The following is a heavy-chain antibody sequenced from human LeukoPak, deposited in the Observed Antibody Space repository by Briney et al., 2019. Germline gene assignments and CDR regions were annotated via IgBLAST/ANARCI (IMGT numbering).Heavy chain of an antibody. D-gene: IGHD2-15*01. CDR2: SSAHNGDT. V-gene: IGHV1-18*01. CDR1: GFTFTSYG. J-gene: IGHJ3*02. Sequence: ASVKVSCKASGFTFTSYGSSWVRQAPGQGLEWMGWSSAHNGDTNYAQNIQGRVTMTTDTSTTTAYMELRSLRSEDTAVYYCAREAYCSGGSCYPGALDTWGQGTMVTVSS. CDR3: AREAYCSGGSCYPGALDT.